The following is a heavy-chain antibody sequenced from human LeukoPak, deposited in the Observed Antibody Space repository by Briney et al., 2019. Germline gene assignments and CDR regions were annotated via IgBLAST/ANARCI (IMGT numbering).Heavy chain of an antibody. D-gene: IGHD2-2*02. V-gene: IGHV3-21*01. Sequence: GGSLRLSCAASGFTFSSYSMNWVRQAPGKGLEWVSSISSSSSYIFYADSVKGRFTISRDNAKNSLYLQMNSLRAEDTAVYYCARDGCSNTSCYKPFDYWGRGTLVTVSS. CDR2: ISSSSSYI. CDR3: ARDGCSNTSCYKPFDY. CDR1: GFTFSSYS. J-gene: IGHJ4*02.